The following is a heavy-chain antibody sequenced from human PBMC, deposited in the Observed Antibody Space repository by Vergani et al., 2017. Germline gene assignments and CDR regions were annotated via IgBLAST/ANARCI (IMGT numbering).Heavy chain of an antibody. J-gene: IGHJ5*02. CDR3: VRTVALGFGETKDGGLVDP. Sequence: QVQLLESGPGLLKPSETLSLTCSVSGYSITSGYYWGWLRQPPGRGLEWIGSLYPTWSAYYNPSLKSRVTVSVDTSMKQVSLKLNSVTAADTAVYYCVRTVALGFGETKDGGLVDPRGQGTLVTVTS. D-gene: IGHD3-10*01. CDR1: GYSITSGYY. CDR2: LYPTWSA. V-gene: IGHV4-38-2*01.